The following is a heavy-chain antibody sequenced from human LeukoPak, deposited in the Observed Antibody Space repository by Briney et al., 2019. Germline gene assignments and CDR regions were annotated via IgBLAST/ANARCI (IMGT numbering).Heavy chain of an antibody. CDR1: GGSISSYY. J-gene: IGHJ3*02. Sequence: PSETLSLTCTVSGGSISSYYWSWIRQPPGKGLEWIGYIYYSGSTNYNPSLKSRVTISVDTSKNQFSLKLSSVTAADTAVYYCASGLWFGDLDIWGQGTMVTVSS. V-gene: IGHV4-59*01. D-gene: IGHD3-10*01. CDR2: IYYSGST. CDR3: ASGLWFGDLDI.